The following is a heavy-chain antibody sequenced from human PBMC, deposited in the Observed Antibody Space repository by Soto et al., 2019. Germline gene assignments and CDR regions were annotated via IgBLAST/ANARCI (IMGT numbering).Heavy chain of an antibody. D-gene: IGHD3-9*01. CDR1: GGSISSYY. J-gene: IGHJ4*02. CDR3: ARTFHYDILTGYLYYFDY. Sequence: QVQLQESGPGLVKPSETLSLTCTVSGGSISSYYWSWIRQPPGKGLEWIGYIYYSGSTNYNPSLKCRVTISVDTSKNQFSLKLSSVTAADTAVYYCARTFHYDILTGYLYYFDYWGQGTLVTVSS. CDR2: IYYSGST. V-gene: IGHV4-59*01.